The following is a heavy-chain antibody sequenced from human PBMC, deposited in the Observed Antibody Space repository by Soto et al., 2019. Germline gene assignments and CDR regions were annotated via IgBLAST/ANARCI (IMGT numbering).Heavy chain of an antibody. CDR2: INTSGGST. V-gene: IGHV1-46*01. J-gene: IGHJ4*02. CDR3: ARDSGSYLDY. D-gene: IGHD1-26*01. Sequence: ASVKVSCKASGYTFTSYYMHWVRQAPGQGLEWMGKINTSGGSTSYAQKFQGRVTMTRDTSTSTVYMELSSLRSEDTAVYYCARDSGSYLDYWGQGTLVTVSS. CDR1: GYTFTSYY.